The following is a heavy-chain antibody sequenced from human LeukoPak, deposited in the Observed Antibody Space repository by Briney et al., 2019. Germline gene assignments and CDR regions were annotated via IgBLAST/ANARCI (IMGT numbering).Heavy chain of an antibody. D-gene: IGHD6-13*01. V-gene: IGHV4-4*07. Sequence: SETLSLTWTVSGGSISSYYWSWIRQPAGKGLEWIGRIYTSGSTNYNPSLKSRVTISVDTSKNQFSLKLSSVTAADTAVYYCARSRGPGIAAAAIYYYYYYMDVWGKGTTVTISS. CDR1: GGSISSYY. CDR3: ARSRGPGIAAAAIYYYYYYMDV. CDR2: IYTSGST. J-gene: IGHJ6*03.